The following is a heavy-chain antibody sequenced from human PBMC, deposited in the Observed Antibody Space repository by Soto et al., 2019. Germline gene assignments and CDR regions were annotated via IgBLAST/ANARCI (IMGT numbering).Heavy chain of an antibody. CDR2: IYESGTI. V-gene: IGHV4-30-2*01. D-gene: IGHD3-9*01. Sequence: TLSLTGAVSGRSIGGAGYSWSWILQPPGGGLDWIGYIYESGTILYNPSLKTRLTISLNWSDKQFSLTLTSVTAADTAVYFCARARYYDWCFDLWGLGTPVTVSS. J-gene: IGHJ4*02. CDR1: GRSIGGAGYS. CDR3: ARARYYDWCFDL.